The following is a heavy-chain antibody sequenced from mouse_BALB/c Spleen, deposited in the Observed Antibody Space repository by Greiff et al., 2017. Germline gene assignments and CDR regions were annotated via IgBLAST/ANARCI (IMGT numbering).Heavy chain of an antibody. J-gene: IGHJ3*01. CDR3: ARSHGEFAY. CDR2: INPGSGGT. Sequence: QVQLQQSGAELVRPGTSVKVSCKASGYAFTNYLIEWVKQRPGQGLEWIGVINPGSGGTNYNEKFKGKATLTADKSSSTAYMQLSSLTSDDSAVYFCARSHGEFAYWGQGTLVTVSA. V-gene: IGHV1-54*01. CDR1: GYAFTNYL.